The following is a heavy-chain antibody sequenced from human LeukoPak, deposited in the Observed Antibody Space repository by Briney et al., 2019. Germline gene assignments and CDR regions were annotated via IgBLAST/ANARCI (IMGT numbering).Heavy chain of an antibody. V-gene: IGHV1-8*01. J-gene: IGHJ4*02. CDR2: MNPNSGNT. CDR1: GYTFPSYE. D-gene: IGHD1-26*01. CDR3: ARGPKWTGSYDYFDY. Sequence: ASVKVSCKTSGYTFPSYEINWVRQATGQGLEWMGWMNPNSGNTGYTQKFQGRVTISRNTSITTAYMELSSLRSEDTAVYYCARGPKWTGSYDYFDYWGQGTLVTVSS.